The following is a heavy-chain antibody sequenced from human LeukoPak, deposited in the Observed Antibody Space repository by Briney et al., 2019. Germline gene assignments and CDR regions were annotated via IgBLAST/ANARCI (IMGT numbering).Heavy chain of an antibody. V-gene: IGHV4-30-4*08. CDR3: AREQIDVAGTNWFDP. J-gene: IGHJ5*02. Sequence: SQTLSLTCTVSGGSISSGDYYWSWIRQPPGRGLEWIGYIYYSGSTYYNPSLKSRVTISVDTSKNQFSLKLSSVTAADTAVYYCAREQIDVAGTNWFDPWGQGTLVTVSS. D-gene: IGHD6-19*01. CDR1: GGSISSGDYY. CDR2: IYYSGST.